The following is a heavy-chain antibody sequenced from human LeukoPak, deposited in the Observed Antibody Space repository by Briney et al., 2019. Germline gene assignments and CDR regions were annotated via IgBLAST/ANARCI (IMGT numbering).Heavy chain of an antibody. CDR3: ARRLTQYDCFDP. J-gene: IGHJ5*02. CDR1: GDSVSSNNAA. CDR2: TYYRSTWYN. Sequence: SQTLSLTCAISGDSVSSNNAAWNWIRQSPSRGLEWLGRTYYRSTWYNDYAVSVRGRITVNPDTSKNQFSLHLNSVTPEDTAVYYCARRLTQYDCFDPWGQGILVTVSS. V-gene: IGHV6-1*01. D-gene: IGHD2-2*01.